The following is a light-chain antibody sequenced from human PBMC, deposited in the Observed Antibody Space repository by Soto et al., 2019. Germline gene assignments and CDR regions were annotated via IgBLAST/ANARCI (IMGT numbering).Light chain of an antibody. CDR3: QAWDSRV. Sequence: SYELTQPPSVSVSPGQTASITCSGDKLGDKYACWYQQKPGQSPVLVIYQDSKRPSRIPERFSGSNSGNTATLTISGTQAMDEADYYCQAWDSRVFGGGTKLTVL. CDR1: KLGDKY. J-gene: IGLJ2*01. V-gene: IGLV3-1*01. CDR2: QDS.